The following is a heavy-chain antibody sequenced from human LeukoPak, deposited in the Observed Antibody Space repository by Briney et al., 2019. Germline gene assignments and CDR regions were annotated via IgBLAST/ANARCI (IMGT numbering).Heavy chain of an antibody. CDR2: INPNSGGT. CDR3: ALEMATISPVGIGY. Sequence: ASVQVSCKASGCPFTRYYMHWGRPAPGQGLEWMGWINPNSGGTNYAQKFQGRVTMTRDTSISTAYMELSRLRSDDTAVYYCALEMATISPVGIGYWGQGTLVTVSS. D-gene: IGHD5-24*01. CDR1: GCPFTRYY. J-gene: IGHJ4*02. V-gene: IGHV1-2*02.